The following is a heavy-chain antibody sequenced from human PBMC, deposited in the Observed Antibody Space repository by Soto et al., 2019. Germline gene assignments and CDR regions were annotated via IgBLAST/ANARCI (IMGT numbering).Heavy chain of an antibody. D-gene: IGHD3-3*01. J-gene: IGHJ6*02. Sequence: PVGSLRLSCAASGFTFSSYGMHWVRQAPGKGLEWVAVISYDGSNKYYADSVKGRFTISRDNSKNTLYLQMNSLRAEDTAVYYCAKDWTIFGVVIGYYYGMDVWGQGTTVTVSS. CDR2: ISYDGSNK. CDR3: AKDWTIFGVVIGYYYGMDV. CDR1: GFTFSSYG. V-gene: IGHV3-30*18.